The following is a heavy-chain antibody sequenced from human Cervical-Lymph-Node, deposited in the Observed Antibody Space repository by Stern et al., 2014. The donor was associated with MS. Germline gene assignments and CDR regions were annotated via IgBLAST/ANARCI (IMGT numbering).Heavy chain of an antibody. CDR2: IYHSGGT. J-gene: IGHJ4*02. CDR3: TRNGFYSLDF. D-gene: IGHD4-11*01. Sequence: QVQLQESGPGLVKPSGTLSLTCAISGGSISGTSWWSWVRQTPGKGLEWIGEIYHSGGTNYNPSLESRLTISVDKSKNQFSLRLTSVTAADTTMYYCTRNGFYSLDFWGQGILVTVSS. CDR1: GGSISGTSW. V-gene: IGHV4-4*02.